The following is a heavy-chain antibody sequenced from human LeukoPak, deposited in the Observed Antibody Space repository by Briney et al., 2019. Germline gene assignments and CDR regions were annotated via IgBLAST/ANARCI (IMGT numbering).Heavy chain of an antibody. D-gene: IGHD5-18*01. CDR3: ARDQGLTAPPPYGLDV. V-gene: IGHV1-69*04. J-gene: IGHJ6*02. CDR2: IIPVLNIT. Sequence: SSVQVSCKTSGGTFSTSAITWVRQAPGQGLEWMGRIIPVLNITTYAQRFQGRVTITADTSTSTVYMELSSLRSEETAVYYCARDQGLTAPPPYGLDVWGQGTTVIVSS. CDR1: GGTFSTSA.